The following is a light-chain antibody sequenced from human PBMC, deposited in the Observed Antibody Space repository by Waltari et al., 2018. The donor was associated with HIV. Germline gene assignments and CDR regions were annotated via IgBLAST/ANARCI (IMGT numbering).Light chain of an antibody. Sequence: QSALTQPPSASGSPGQSVTISCTGTSSDGGGYNYVSWSQQHPGKAPKLMIYEVSKRPSGVPDRFSGSKSGNTASLTVSGLQAEDEADYYCSSYAGSNNLHWVFGGGTKLTVL. CDR3: SSYAGSNNLHWV. CDR2: EVS. J-gene: IGLJ3*02. V-gene: IGLV2-8*01. CDR1: SSDGGGYNY.